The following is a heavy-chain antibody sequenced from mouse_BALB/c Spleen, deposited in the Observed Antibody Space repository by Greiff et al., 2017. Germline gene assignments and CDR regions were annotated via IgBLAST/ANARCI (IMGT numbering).Heavy chain of an antibody. CDR2: ISSGGSYT. CDR1: GFTFSSYA. J-gene: IGHJ2*01. CDR3: ARRGGNYLDY. V-gene: IGHV5-9-4*01. Sequence: EVQGVESGGGLVKPGGSLKLSCAASGFTFSSYAMSWVRQSPEKRLEWVAEISSGGSYTYYPDTVTGRFTISRDNAKNTLYLEMSSLRSEDTAMYYCARRGGNYLDYWGQGTTLTVSS.